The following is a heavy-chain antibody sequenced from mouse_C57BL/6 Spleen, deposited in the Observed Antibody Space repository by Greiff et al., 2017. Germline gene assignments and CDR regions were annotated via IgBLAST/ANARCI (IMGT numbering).Heavy chain of an antibody. CDR2: IYPGDGDT. V-gene: IGHV1-82*01. J-gene: IGHJ4*01. D-gene: IGHD2-1*01. CDR3: AKLPLYAMDY. CDR1: GYAFSSSW. Sequence: VQVVESGPELVKPGASVKISCKASGYAFSSSWMNWVKQRPGKGLEWIGRIYPGDGDTNYNGKFKGKATLTADKSSSTAYMQLSSLTSEDSAVYFCAKLPLYAMDYWGQGTSVTVSS.